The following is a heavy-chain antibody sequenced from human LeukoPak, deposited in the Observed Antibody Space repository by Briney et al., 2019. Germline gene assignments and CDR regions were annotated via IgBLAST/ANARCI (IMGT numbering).Heavy chain of an antibody. CDR3: ARQGDSSGYYYFDY. V-gene: IGHV4-39*01. CDR1: GGSISSSSYY. Sequence: SETLSLTCTVSGGSISSSSYYWGWIRQPPGKGLEWIGSIYYSGGTYYNPSLKSRVTISVDTSKNQFSLKLSSVTAADTAVYYCARQGDSSGYYYFDYWGQGTLVTVSS. D-gene: IGHD3-22*01. CDR2: IYYSGGT. J-gene: IGHJ4*02.